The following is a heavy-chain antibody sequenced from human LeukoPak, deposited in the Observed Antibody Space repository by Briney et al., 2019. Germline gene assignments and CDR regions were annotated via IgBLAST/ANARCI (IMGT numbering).Heavy chain of an antibody. J-gene: IGHJ4*02. D-gene: IGHD2/OR15-2a*01. Sequence: SETLSLTCTVSGGSSSSSSYYWGWIRPPPGKGLEWIGSIHYSGTTYHNPSLKSRVTISVDTSKNQFSLKLSSVTATETAVYYCARQYYNFFDYWGQGTLVTVSS. CDR2: IHYSGTT. V-gene: IGHV4-39*01. CDR1: GGSSSSSSYY. CDR3: ARQYYNFFDY.